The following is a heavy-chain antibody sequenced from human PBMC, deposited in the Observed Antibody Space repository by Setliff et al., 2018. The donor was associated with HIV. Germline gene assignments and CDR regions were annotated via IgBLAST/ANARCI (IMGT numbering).Heavy chain of an antibody. D-gene: IGHD5-18*01. V-gene: IGHV1-69-2*01. CDR2: VDPEHGET. Sequence: ASVKVSCKASGYTFTDHNIHWVQQAPGKGLEWMGHVDPEHGETAYAEDFQGRLIITADGSTDTVYMLLSRLRFEDTAVYYCATGYSFGPRTDYHYYYMDVWGKGTTVTVSS. CDR1: GYTFTDHN. CDR3: ATGYSFGPRTDYHYYYMDV. J-gene: IGHJ6*03.